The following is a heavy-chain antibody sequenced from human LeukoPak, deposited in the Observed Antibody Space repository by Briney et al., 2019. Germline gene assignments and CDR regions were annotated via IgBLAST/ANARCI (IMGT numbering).Heavy chain of an antibody. CDR3: ARGLVVYATYYYYYMDV. J-gene: IGHJ6*03. D-gene: IGHD2-8*01. CDR2: ISPSGSAI. CDR1: GFTFSDYY. V-gene: IGHV3-11*04. Sequence: GGSLRLSCVASGFTFSDYYMSWIRQAPGQGLEWLSYISPSGSAIYYADSVKGRFTISRDNAKNSLYLQMNSLRAEDTAVYYCARGLVVYATYYYYYMDVWGQGTTVTVSS.